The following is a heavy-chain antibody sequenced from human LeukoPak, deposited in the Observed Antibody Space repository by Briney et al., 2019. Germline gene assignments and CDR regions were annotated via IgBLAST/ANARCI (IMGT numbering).Heavy chain of an antibody. CDR1: GGSISSSSYY. V-gene: IGHV4-61*05. CDR3: ARGRYDILTGYIFDY. J-gene: IGHJ4*02. D-gene: IGHD3-9*01. Sequence: SETLSLTCTVSGGSISSSSYYWGWIRQPPGKGLEWIGYVSYRGSTNYNPSLKSRVTISVDTSKNQFSLKLNSVTAADTAVYYCARGRYDILTGYIFDYWGQGTLVTVSS. CDR2: VSYRGST.